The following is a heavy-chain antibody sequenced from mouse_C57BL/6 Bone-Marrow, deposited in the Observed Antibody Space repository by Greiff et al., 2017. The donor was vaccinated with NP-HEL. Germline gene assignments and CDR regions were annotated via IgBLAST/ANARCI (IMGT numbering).Heavy chain of an antibody. CDR3: ARSLLRYYFDY. D-gene: IGHD1-1*01. CDR2: IYPRSGNT. J-gene: IGHJ2*01. Sequence: QVQLQQSGAELARPGASVKLSCKASGYTFTSYGISWVKQRPGQGLEWIGEIYPRSGNTYYNEKFKGKATLTADKSSSTAYMELRSLTSEDSAVYFCARSLLRYYFDYWGQGTTLTVSS. V-gene: IGHV1-81*01. CDR1: GYTFTSYG.